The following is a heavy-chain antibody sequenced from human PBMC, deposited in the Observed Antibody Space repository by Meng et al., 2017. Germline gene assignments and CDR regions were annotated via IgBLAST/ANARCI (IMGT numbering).Heavy chain of an antibody. D-gene: IGHD2-2*01. J-gene: IGHJ5*02. CDR2: IYTSGST. CDR3: AKFTEYDWFDP. Sequence: QLQDPGQGLVKPSQTLSLTCTVLGGSISSGSYYWSWILQPAGKGLEWIGRIYTSGSTNYNPSLKSRVTISVDTSKNQFSLKLSSVTAADTAVYYCAKFTEYDWFDPWGQGTLVTVSS. V-gene: IGHV4-61*02. CDR1: GGSISSGSYY.